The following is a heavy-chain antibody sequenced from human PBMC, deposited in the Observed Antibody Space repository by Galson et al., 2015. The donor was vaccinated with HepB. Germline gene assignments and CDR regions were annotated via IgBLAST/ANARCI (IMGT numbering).Heavy chain of an antibody. CDR1: GFTFSTYW. CDR3: ARGGAGPHYFDY. V-gene: IGHV3-7*03. J-gene: IGHJ4*02. D-gene: IGHD1-26*01. CDR2: IKQDGSDK. Sequence: SLRLSCAASGFTFSTYWMSWVRQVPGKGLEWVANIKQDGSDKFYVDSVKGQFTISRDNAKNSVFLQVNSLRAEDTAAYHCARGGAGPHYFDYWGQGTLVTVPS.